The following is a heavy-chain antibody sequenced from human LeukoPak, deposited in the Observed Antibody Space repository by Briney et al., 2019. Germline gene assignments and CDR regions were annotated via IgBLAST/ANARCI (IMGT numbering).Heavy chain of an antibody. CDR1: GFTFSSYS. Sequence: PGGSLRLSCAASGFTFSSYSMNWVRQAPGKGLEWVSSISSSSSYIYYADSVKGRFTISRDNAKNSLYLQMNSLRAEDTAVYYSARGGIQLWSPFDYWGQGTLVTVSS. CDR3: ARGGIQLWSPFDY. D-gene: IGHD5-18*01. J-gene: IGHJ4*02. V-gene: IGHV3-21*01. CDR2: ISSSSSYI.